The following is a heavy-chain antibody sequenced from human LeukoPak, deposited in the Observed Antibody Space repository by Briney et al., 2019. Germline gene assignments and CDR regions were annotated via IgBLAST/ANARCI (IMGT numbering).Heavy chain of an antibody. V-gene: IGHV1-69*02. D-gene: IGHD2-15*01. J-gene: IGHJ6*03. CDR3: ASGGNPYSYYYYYYMDV. CDR1: GGTFSSYT. CDR2: IIPILGIV. Sequence: GASVKVSCKASGGTFSSYTISWVRQAPGQGLEWMGRIIPILGIVNYAQKFQGRVTITADKSTSTAYMELSSLRSEDTAVYYCASGGNPYSYYYYYYMDVWGKGTTVTVSS.